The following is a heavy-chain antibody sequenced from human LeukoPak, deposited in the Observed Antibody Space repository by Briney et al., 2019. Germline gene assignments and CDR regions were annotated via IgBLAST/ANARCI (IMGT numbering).Heavy chain of an antibody. D-gene: IGHD3-3*01. CDR2: ISYSGST. Sequence: LSLTCAVSGGPISSGGYLWSWIRQHPGKGLECIGHISYSGSTYYTPSLKSRVTISVDKSNNQYSLKLSSVTAADTAVYYCARDSITIFYYYYGMDVWGQGTTVTVSS. V-gene: IGHV4-31*11. CDR3: ARDSITIFYYYYGMDV. J-gene: IGHJ6*02. CDR1: GGPISSGGYL.